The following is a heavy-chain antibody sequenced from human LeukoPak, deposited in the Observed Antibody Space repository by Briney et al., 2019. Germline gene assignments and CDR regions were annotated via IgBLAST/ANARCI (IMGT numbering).Heavy chain of an antibody. Sequence: PGGSLRLSCAASGFTFNSYWMSWVRQAPGKGLEWVANIKHDGRGKYYVDSVKGRFTISRDNAKYSLYLQMNSLRAEDTAVYYCARGRFVGGVSDSYMDVWGTGTTVTVSS. J-gene: IGHJ6*03. CDR1: GFTFNSYW. V-gene: IGHV3-7*01. CDR2: IKHDGRGK. D-gene: IGHD2-15*01. CDR3: ARGRFVGGVSDSYMDV.